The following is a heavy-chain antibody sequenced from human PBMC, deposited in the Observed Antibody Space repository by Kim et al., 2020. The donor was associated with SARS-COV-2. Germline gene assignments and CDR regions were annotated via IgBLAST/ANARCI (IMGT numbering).Heavy chain of an antibody. CDR3: AAGRIAAAGTEWYFDL. J-gene: IGHJ2*01. Sequence: KFQERVTITRDMSTSTAYMELSSLRSEDTAVYYCAAGRIAAAGTEWYFDLWGRGTLVTVSS. V-gene: IGHV1-58*01. D-gene: IGHD6-13*01.